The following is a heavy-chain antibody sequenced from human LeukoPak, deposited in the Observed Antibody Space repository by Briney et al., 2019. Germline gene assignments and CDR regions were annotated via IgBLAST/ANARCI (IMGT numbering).Heavy chain of an antibody. V-gene: IGHV4-4*07. CDR3: ARDYPFFGVVSNWFDP. J-gene: IGHJ5*02. Sequence: PSETLSLTCTVSGGSISSYYWSWIRQPAGKGLEWIGRVYTSGSTNYNPSLKSRVTMSVDTSKNQFSLKLSSVTAADTAVYYCARDYPFFGVVSNWFDPWGQGTLVTVSS. D-gene: IGHD3-3*01. CDR1: GGSISSYY. CDR2: VYTSGST.